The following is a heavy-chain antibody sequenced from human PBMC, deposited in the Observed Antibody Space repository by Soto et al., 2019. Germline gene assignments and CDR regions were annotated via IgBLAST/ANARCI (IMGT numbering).Heavy chain of an antibody. V-gene: IGHV3-23*01. D-gene: IGHD1-7*01. Sequence: GGSLRLSGAASGFSFSCYGMTWVRQAPGKGLEWVSFSSATGTGTYYADSVKGRFTISRDNAKNTVYLQMTSLRADDTAAYFCAKDRRAGGNYGFYSDFWGQGALVTVSS. CDR1: GFSFSCYG. J-gene: IGHJ4*02. CDR3: AKDRRAGGNYGFYSDF. CDR2: SSATGTGT.